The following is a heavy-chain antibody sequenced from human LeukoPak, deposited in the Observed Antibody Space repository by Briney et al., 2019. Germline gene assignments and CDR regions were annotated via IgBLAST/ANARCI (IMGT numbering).Heavy chain of an antibody. CDR3: ARGLHDYGDSNYYFDQ. D-gene: IGHD4-17*01. Sequence: GGSQRLSCTASGFTFGDDGWSWFRQAPGKGLEWICFIRKKAYGETTEYAASVRGRFTISRDDAKSIAYLQMNFLNTEDTALYYCARGLHDYGDSNYYFDQWGQGTLVTVSS. CDR1: GFTFGDDG. V-gene: IGHV3-49*03. CDR2: IRKKAYGETT. J-gene: IGHJ4*02.